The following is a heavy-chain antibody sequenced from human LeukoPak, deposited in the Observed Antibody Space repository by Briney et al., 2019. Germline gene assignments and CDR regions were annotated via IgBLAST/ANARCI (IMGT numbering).Heavy chain of an antibody. CDR2: ISYNGINE. D-gene: IGHD3-22*01. V-gene: IGHV3-30*03. J-gene: IGHJ5*01. CDR3: ARVRRYSQYESSGYYADS. Sequence: PGGSLRLSCVASGFTFSSYWMHWVRQAPGKGLEWMAVISYNGINEYYADSVKGRFTISRDNSKDTLYLQMNSLKVEDTATYYCARVRRYSQYESSGYYADSWGQGTLVTVSS. CDR1: GFTFSSYW.